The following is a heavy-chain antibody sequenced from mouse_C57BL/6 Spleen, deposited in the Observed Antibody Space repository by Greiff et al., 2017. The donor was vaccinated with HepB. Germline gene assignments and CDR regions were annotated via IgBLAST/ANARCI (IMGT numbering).Heavy chain of an antibody. CDR3: ARGDGPWYFDV. CDR2: IDPSDSET. D-gene: IGHD2-3*01. Sequence: QVQLKQPGAELVRPGSSVKLSCKASGYTFTSYWMHWVKQRPIQGLEWIGNIDPSDSETHYNQKFKDKATLTVDKSSSTAYMQLSSLTSEDSAVYSCARGDGPWYFDVWGTGTTVTVSS. CDR1: GYTFTSYW. V-gene: IGHV1-52*01. J-gene: IGHJ1*03.